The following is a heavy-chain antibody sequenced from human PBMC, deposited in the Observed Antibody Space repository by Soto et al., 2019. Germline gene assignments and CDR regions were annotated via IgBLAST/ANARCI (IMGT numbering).Heavy chain of an antibody. CDR1: GYTFTSYA. V-gene: IGHV1-3*01. Sequence: ASVKVSCKASGYTFTSYAMHWVRQAPGQRLEWMGWINAGNGNTKYSQKFQGRVTITRDTSASTAYMELSSLRSEDTAVYYCARGGQQQLVGGYWGQGTLVTVSS. J-gene: IGHJ4*02. CDR2: INAGNGNT. D-gene: IGHD6-13*01. CDR3: ARGGQQQLVGGY.